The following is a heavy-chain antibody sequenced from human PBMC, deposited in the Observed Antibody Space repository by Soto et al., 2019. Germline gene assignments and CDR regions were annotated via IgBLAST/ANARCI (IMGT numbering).Heavy chain of an antibody. J-gene: IGHJ4*02. CDR3: AREGVHNYTEYYFDY. CDR1: GFTFSYYP. D-gene: IGHD3-10*01. V-gene: IGHV3-21*06. CDR2: ISGVRDYI. Sequence: EVQLVESGGGLVNPGGSLRLSCAASGFTFSYYPLHWVRRAPGKGLEWVLSISGVRDYIRYADSVKGRFAISRDNAKTSLYLQMNSLTAEDTAVYYCAREGVHNYTEYYFDYWGQGTLVTVSS.